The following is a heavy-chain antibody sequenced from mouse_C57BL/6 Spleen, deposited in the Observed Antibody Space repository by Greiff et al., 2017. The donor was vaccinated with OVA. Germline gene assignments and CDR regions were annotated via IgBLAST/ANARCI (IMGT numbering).Heavy chain of an antibody. CDR2: INPSSGYT. CDR3: ASGYGSSYGFGY. V-gene: IGHV1-7*01. J-gene: IGHJ3*01. D-gene: IGHD1-1*01. Sequence: QVHVKQSGAELAKPGASVKLSCKASGYTFTSYWMHWVKQRPGQGLEWIGYINPSSGYTKYNQKFKDKATLTADKSSSTAYMQLSSLTYEDSAVYYCASGYGSSYGFGYWGQGTLVTVSA. CDR1: GYTFTSYW.